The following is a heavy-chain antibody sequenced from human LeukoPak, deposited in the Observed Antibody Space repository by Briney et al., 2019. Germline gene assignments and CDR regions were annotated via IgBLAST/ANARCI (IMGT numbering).Heavy chain of an antibody. D-gene: IGHD7-27*01. Sequence: GGSLRLSCAASGFTFTSYWIHWVRQAPGKGLVWVSHSNSDGSSTTYADSVKGRFTISRDNAKNTLYLQMNSLKAEDTALYYCARGTPWGPFDSWGQGTLVTVSS. J-gene: IGHJ4*02. CDR2: SNSDGSST. CDR1: GFTFTSYW. CDR3: ARGTPWGPFDS. V-gene: IGHV3-74*01.